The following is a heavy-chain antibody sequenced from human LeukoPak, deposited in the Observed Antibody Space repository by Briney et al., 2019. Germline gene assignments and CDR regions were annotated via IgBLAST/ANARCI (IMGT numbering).Heavy chain of an antibody. J-gene: IGHJ1*01. Sequence: ASVKVSCKASGYTFTGYYMHWVRQAPGQGLEWMGWINPNSGGTNYAQKFQGWVTMTRDTSISTAYMELSRLRSDDTAVYYCARLRLPGWYGYFQHWGQGTLVTVSS. CDR3: ARLRLPGWYGYFQH. D-gene: IGHD6-19*01. CDR1: GYTFTGYY. V-gene: IGHV1-2*04. CDR2: INPNSGGT.